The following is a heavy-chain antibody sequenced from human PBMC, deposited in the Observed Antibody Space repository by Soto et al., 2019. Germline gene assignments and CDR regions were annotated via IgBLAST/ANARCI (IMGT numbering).Heavy chain of an antibody. CDR1: GFTFSSYA. CDR2: ISYDGSNK. Sequence: QVQLVESGGGVVQPGRSLRLSCAASGFTFSSYAMHWVRQAPGKGLEWVAVISYDGSNKYYADSVKGRFTISRDNSKNPLYQKMIRLRAEDTAVYYCARDPWGILLFEGLCYAAYYFGLWGQGSLVPVSP. J-gene: IGHJ4*01. V-gene: IGHV3-30-3*01. D-gene: IGHD3-10*01. CDR3: ARDPWGILLFEGLCYAAYYFGL.